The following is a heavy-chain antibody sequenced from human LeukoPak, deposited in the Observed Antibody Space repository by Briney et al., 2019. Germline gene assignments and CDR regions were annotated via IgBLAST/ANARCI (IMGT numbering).Heavy chain of an antibody. V-gene: IGHV1-46*01. Sequence: ASVKVSCKASGYTFTSYYMHWVRQAPGQGLEWMGIINPSGGSTSYAQKFQGRVTMTRDTSTSTAYMELRSLRPDDTAVYYCARGAYIAAAGTTHDYWGQGTLVTVSS. CDR3: ARGAYIAAAGTTHDY. D-gene: IGHD6-13*01. CDR2: INPSGGST. J-gene: IGHJ4*02. CDR1: GYTFTSYY.